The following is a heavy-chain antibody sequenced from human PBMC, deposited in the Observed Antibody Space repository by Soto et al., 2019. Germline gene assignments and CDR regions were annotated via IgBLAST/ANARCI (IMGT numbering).Heavy chain of an antibody. CDR3: ARESLDYDFWSGSPYYYYGMDV. Sequence: KPSETLSLTCTVSGGSISSGGYYWSWIRQHPGKGLEWIGYIYYSGSTYYNPSLKSRVTISADTSKNQFSLKLSSVTAADTAVYYCARESLDYDFWSGSPYYYYGMDVWGQGTTVTVSS. CDR1: GGSISSGGYY. CDR2: IYYSGST. D-gene: IGHD3-3*01. J-gene: IGHJ6*02. V-gene: IGHV4-31*03.